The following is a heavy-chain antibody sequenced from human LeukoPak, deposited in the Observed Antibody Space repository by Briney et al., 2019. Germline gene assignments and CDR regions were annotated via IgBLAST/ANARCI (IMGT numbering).Heavy chain of an antibody. V-gene: IGHV1-24*01. CDR2: FDPEDGET. D-gene: IGHD3-16*01. CDR3: ARGGIFYSGMDV. Sequence: ASVKVSCKVSGYTLTELSMHWVRQAPGKGLEWMGGFDPEDGETIYAQKFQGRVTMTEDTSTDTAYMELSSLRSDDTAVYYCARGGIFYSGMDVWGQGTAVTVSS. J-gene: IGHJ6*02. CDR1: GYTLTELS.